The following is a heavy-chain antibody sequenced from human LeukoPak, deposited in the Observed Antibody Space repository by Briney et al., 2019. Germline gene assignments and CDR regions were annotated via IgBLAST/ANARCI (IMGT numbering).Heavy chain of an antibody. V-gene: IGHV3-30*02. J-gene: IGHJ6*03. D-gene: IGHD3-9*01. CDR3: ARITQYFDWFSPTNLYYYYMDV. CDR1: GFTFSSYG. CDR2: IRYDGSNK. Sequence: GGSLRLSCAASGFTFSSYGMHWVRQAPGKGLEWVAFIRYDGSNKYYADSVKGRFTISRDNSKNTLYLQMNSLRAEDTAVYYCARITQYFDWFSPTNLYYYYMDVWGKGTTVTISS.